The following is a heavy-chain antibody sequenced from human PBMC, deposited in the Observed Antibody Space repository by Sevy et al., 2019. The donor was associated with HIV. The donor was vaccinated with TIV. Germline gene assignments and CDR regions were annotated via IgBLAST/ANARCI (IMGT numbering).Heavy chain of an antibody. Sequence: GGSLRLSCAASGFTFSSYGMHWVRQAPGKGLEWVAVISYDGSNKYNADSVKGRFTISRDNSKNTLYLQMNSLRAEDTAVYYCAKILGGLYDYGCGSYRSYFDYWGQGTLVTVSS. CDR1: GFTFSSYG. CDR3: AKILGGLYDYGCGSYRSYFDY. D-gene: IGHD3-16*02. V-gene: IGHV3-30*18. J-gene: IGHJ4*02. CDR2: ISYDGSNK.